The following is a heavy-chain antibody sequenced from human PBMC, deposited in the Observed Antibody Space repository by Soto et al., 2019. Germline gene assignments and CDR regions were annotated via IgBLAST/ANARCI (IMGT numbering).Heavy chain of an antibody. CDR1: GGSISSYY. V-gene: IGHV4-59*01. CDR2: IYYSGGT. Sequence: QVQLPESGPGLVKPSETLSLTCTVSGGSISSYYWNWIRQAPGKGLEWIGYIYYSGGTNYNPSLKSRVTMSVDTSKNQFSLKVNSVTAAETAVYYCARDIGMGYYFDYWGQGILVTVSS. CDR3: ARDIGMGYYFDY. J-gene: IGHJ4*02. D-gene: IGHD1-26*01.